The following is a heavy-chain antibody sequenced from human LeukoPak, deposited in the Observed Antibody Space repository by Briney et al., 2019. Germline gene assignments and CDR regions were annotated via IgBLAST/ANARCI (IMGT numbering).Heavy chain of an antibody. D-gene: IGHD5-18*01. CDR1: GGSISSSSYN. CDR3: ASLSLGFIYGTVDS. V-gene: IGHV4-39*01. Sequence: SETLSLTCTVSGGSISSSSYNWGWIRQPPGKGLEWIGSIYFRGSTSYNPSLKSRVTMSVDTSTNQFSLKLSSVTAADTAVYFCASLSLGFIYGTVDSWGQGTLVTVSS. CDR2: IYFRGST. J-gene: IGHJ4*02.